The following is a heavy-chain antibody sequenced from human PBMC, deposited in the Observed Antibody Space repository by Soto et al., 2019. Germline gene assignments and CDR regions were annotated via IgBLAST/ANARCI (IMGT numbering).Heavy chain of an antibody. CDR2: TSANNDHT. D-gene: IGHD2-21*01. J-gene: IGHJ4*02. V-gene: IGHV1-18*04. CDR1: GYTFSRYG. CDR3: ARGERETYLRSGCYYFDY. Sequence: ASVKVSCKASGYTFSRYGISWVRQGPGQGLERMAWTSANNDHTNYAEKLQGRVTLTKDMSPGRAYMERRSLRTDDTVVYYCARGERETYLRSGCYYFDYWGQWXPGTV.